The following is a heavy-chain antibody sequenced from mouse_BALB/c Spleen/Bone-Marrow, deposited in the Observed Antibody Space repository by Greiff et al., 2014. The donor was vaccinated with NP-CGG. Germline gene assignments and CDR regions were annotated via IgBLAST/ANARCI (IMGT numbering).Heavy chain of an antibody. J-gene: IGHJ2*01. CDR3: ARQRELGRCYFDY. D-gene: IGHD4-1*01. CDR1: GYSITSDYA. CDR2: ISYSGST. Sequence: VQLQQSGPGLVKPSQSLSLTCTVTGYSITSDYAWNWIRQFPGNKLEWMGYISYSGSTSYNPSLKSRISITRDTSKNQFFLQXXXXTTEDTATYYCARQRELGRCYFDYWGQGTTLTVSS. V-gene: IGHV3-2*02.